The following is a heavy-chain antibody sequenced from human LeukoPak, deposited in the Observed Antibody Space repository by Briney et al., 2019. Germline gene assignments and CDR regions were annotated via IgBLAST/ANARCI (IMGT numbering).Heavy chain of an antibody. CDR3: AKDRSLTGTTISWFDP. CDR1: GFTFSSYA. Sequence: GGSLRLSCAASGFTFSSYAMSSVRQAPGNGLEWVSAISGSGGSTYYADSVKGRFTISRDNSKNTLYLQMNSLRAQDTAVYYCAKDRSLTGTTISWFDPWGQGTLVTVSS. D-gene: IGHD1-7*01. CDR2: ISGSGGST. V-gene: IGHV3-23*01. J-gene: IGHJ5*02.